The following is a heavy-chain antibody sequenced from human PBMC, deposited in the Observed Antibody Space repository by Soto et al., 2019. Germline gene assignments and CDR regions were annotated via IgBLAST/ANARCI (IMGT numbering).Heavy chain of an antibody. Sequence: LSLTCTVSGASITFGGYSWSWIRQTPGRGLEWIGYINHLETTFYNPSFESRLTLSIDRAKNQFSLKLHSMSAADRAVYFCARGGGSDSFDYWGQGIPVTVSS. V-gene: IGHV4-30-2*01. J-gene: IGHJ4*02. CDR3: ARGGGSDSFDY. CDR1: GASITFGGYS. D-gene: IGHD1-26*01. CDR2: INHLETT.